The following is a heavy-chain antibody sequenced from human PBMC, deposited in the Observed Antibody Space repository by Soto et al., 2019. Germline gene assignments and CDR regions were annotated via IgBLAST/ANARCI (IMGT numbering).Heavy chain of an antibody. CDR3: ARTGYSSSWYLFDP. Sequence: SETLSLTCTVSGGSISSSSYYWGWIRQPPGKGLEWIGSIYYSGSTYYNPSLKSRVTISVDTSKNQFSLKLSSVTAADTAVYYCARTGYSSSWYLFDPRGQGSLVTVSS. D-gene: IGHD6-13*01. CDR2: IYYSGST. J-gene: IGHJ5*02. V-gene: IGHV4-39*01. CDR1: GGSISSSSYY.